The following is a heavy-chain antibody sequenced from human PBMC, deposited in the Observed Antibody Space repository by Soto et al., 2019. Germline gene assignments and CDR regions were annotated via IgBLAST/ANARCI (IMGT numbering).Heavy chain of an antibody. CDR1: GYAFTTYG. CDR3: ARGRYGDY. J-gene: IGHJ4*02. D-gene: IGHD1-1*01. V-gene: IGHV1-18*01. CDR2: ISAHNGNT. Sequence: QVHLVQSGAEVKKPGASVKVSCQGSGYAFTTYGITWVRQAPGQGLEWMGWISAHNGNTNYAQKLQGRVTVTRDTSTSTAYMGLRSLGYDDTAVYYCARGRYGDYWGQGALVTVSS.